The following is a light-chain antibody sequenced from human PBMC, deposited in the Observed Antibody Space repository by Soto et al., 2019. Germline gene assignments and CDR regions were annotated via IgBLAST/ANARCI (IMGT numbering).Light chain of an antibody. Sequence: QSALTQPASVSGSPGQSITISCTGTSSDVGAYNHVSWYQHHPGKAPKLMIYEVSNRPSGLSDRFSGSKSGNTASLTISGLQADDEADYYCCSYTVSTTFVFGSGTKLTVL. CDR1: SSDVGAYNH. CDR3: CSYTVSTTFV. V-gene: IGLV2-14*01. J-gene: IGLJ1*01. CDR2: EVS.